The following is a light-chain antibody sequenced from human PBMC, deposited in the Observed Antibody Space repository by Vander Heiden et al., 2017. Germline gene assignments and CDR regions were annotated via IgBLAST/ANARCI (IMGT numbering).Light chain of an antibody. CDR1: SCYSNYK. CDR2: VGTGGIVG. Sequence: PVLTLPPSSSPPLGASVPLPCTLSSCYSNYKVDWYQQRPGKGPRFVMRVGTGGIVGSKGDGIPDRFSVLGSGLNRYLTIKNIQEEDESDYHCGADHGSGSNFVYVFGTGTKVTVL. CDR3: GADHGSGSNFVYV. V-gene: IGLV9-49*01. J-gene: IGLJ1*01.